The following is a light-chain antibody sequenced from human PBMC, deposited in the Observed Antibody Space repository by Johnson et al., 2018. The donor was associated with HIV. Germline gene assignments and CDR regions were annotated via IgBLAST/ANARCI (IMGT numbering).Light chain of an antibody. CDR2: DNN. Sequence: QPVLTQPPSVSAAPGQKVTFSCSGSSSNIGNNYVSWYQQLPGTAPKLLIYDNNKRPSGIPDRFSGSKSGTSATLGITGLQTGDEADYYCGTWDSSLSAYVFGTGTKVTVL. CDR3: GTWDSSLSAYV. V-gene: IGLV1-51*01. CDR1: SSNIGNNY. J-gene: IGLJ1*01.